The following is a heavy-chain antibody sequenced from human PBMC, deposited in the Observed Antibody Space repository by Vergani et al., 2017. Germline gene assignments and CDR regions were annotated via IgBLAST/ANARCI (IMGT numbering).Heavy chain of an antibody. CDR2: IWYDGSNK. D-gene: IGHD5-18*01. Sequence: VQLVESGGGLVQPGGSLRLSCAASGFTFSSYGMHWVRQAPGKGLEWVAVIWYDGSNKYYADSVKGRFTISRDNSKNTLYLQMNSLRAEDTAVYYCAREARYSYGNYYYYYGMDVWGQGTTVTVSS. J-gene: IGHJ6*02. CDR1: GFTFSSYG. CDR3: AREARYSYGNYYYYYGMDV. V-gene: IGHV3-33*08.